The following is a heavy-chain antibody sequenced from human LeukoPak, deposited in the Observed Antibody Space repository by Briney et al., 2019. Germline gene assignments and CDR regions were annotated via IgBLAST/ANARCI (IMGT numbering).Heavy chain of an antibody. Sequence: GASVKVSCKASGYTFTGYYMHWVRQAPGQGLEWMGWINPNSGGTNYAQKFQGRVTITRNTSISTAYMELSSLRSEDTAVYYCARVYSSSSYNYYYYYMDVWGKGTTVTVSS. J-gene: IGHJ6*03. CDR3: ARVYSSSSYNYYYYYMDV. D-gene: IGHD6-6*01. CDR1: GYTFTGYY. V-gene: IGHV1-2*02. CDR2: INPNSGGT.